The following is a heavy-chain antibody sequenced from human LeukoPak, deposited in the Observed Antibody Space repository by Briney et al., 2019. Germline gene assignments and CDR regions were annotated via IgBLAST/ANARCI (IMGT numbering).Heavy chain of an antibody. CDR2: LNHDGGST. J-gene: IGHJ4*02. Sequence: GGSLRLSCATSGFTFSTYAMSWVRQAPGKGLEWVSALNHDGGSTYYADSVKGRFTIFRDNSKNILYLQISSLRVEDTAVYYCAKTGRDYGDFFYFDYWGQGTLVTVSS. V-gene: IGHV3-23*01. CDR3: AKTGRDYGDFFYFDY. D-gene: IGHD4-17*01. CDR1: GFTFSTYA.